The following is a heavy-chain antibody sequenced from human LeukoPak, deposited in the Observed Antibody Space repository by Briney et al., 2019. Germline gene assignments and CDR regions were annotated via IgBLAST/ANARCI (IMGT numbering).Heavy chain of an antibody. CDR1: GCSISRYY. J-gene: IGHJ4*02. Sequence: SETLTLPCTVSGCSISRYYWRWIRQPAGKGLEWIGCICSSGSNSYNAALKSRVTMSVATSKTQFSLKLSSVTAADTAVLYCARQGSYSYGSGTYYNGHFHYWAQGILVTVSS. D-gene: IGHD3-10*01. CDR2: ICSSGSN. V-gene: IGHV4-4*07. CDR3: ARQGSYSYGSGTYYNGHFHY.